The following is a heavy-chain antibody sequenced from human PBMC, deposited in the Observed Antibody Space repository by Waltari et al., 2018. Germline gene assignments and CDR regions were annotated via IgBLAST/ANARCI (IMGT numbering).Heavy chain of an antibody. CDR1: GFTFDDYA. J-gene: IGHJ3*02. CDR3: AKDMGETYYDFWSVDAFDI. Sequence: EVQLVESGGGLVQPGRSLRLSCAASGFTFDDYAMHWVRQAPGKGLEWVSGISWNSGSIGYADSVKGRFTISRDNAKNSLYLQMNSLRAEDTALYYCAKDMGETYYDFWSVDAFDIWGQGTMVTVSS. CDR2: ISWNSGSI. V-gene: IGHV3-9*01. D-gene: IGHD3-3*01.